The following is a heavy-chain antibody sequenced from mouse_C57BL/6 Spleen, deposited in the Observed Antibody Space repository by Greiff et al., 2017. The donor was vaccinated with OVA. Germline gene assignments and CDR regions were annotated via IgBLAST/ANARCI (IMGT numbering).Heavy chain of an antibody. J-gene: IGHJ1*03. V-gene: IGHV5-6*01. CDR1: GFTFSSYG. CDR3: ARHYYGSSSWYFDV. Sequence: EVQLVESGGDLVKPGGSLKLSCAASGFTFSSYGMSLVRQTPDKRLEWVATISSGGSYTYYPDSVKGRFTISRDNAKNTLYLQMSSRKSEDTAMYYCARHYYGSSSWYFDVWGTGTTVTVSS. CDR2: ISSGGSYT. D-gene: IGHD1-1*01.